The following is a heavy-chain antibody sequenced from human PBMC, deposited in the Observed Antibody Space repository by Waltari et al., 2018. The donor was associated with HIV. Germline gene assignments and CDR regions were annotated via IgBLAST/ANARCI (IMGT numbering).Heavy chain of an antibody. CDR2: VYYSGDT. J-gene: IGHJ1*01. Sequence: QLRLQESGPGLVKPSETLSVTCNVFGGLLTNYYWAWLRPSPRGGLEWIGTVYYSGDTYYNPSFKSRVTISVDTSKTLFSLIVKSVTAADTAVYYCARHHSSSSGGWYITAKQFQYWGRGTLVTVSS. CDR3: ARHHSSSSGGWYITAKQFQY. V-gene: IGHV4-39*01. CDR1: GGLLTNYY. D-gene: IGHD6-19*01.